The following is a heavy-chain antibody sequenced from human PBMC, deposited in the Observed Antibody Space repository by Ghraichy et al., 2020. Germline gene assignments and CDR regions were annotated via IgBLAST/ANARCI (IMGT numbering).Heavy chain of an antibody. V-gene: IGHV4-39*01. CDR2: IYYSGST. CDR3: ARRLHYYDSSGYYSLDRDY. Sequence: SETLSLTCTVSGGSISSSSYYWGWIRQPPGKGLEWIGSIYYSGSTYYNPSLKSRVTISVDTSKNQFSLKLSSVTAADTAVYYCARRLHYYDSSGYYSLDRDYWGQGTLVTVSS. D-gene: IGHD3-22*01. J-gene: IGHJ4*02. CDR1: GGSISSSSYY.